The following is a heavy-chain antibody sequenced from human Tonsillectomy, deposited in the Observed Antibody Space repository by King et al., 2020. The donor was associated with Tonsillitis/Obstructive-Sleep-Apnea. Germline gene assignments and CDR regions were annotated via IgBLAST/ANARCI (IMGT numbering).Heavy chain of an antibody. V-gene: IGHV3-49*04. CDR1: GFTFGDYG. Sequence: VQLVESGGGLVQPGRSLRLSCKGSGFTFGDYGMSWVRQAPGKGLEWVGFIRSKAYGGTTDYAASVKGRFTISRDGSKSIAYLQMNSLKTEDTAVYYCTRDRTSNDFWSGYDLDYWGQGTLVTVSS. D-gene: IGHD3-3*01. CDR2: IRSKAYGGTT. CDR3: TRDRTSNDFWSGYDLDY. J-gene: IGHJ4*02.